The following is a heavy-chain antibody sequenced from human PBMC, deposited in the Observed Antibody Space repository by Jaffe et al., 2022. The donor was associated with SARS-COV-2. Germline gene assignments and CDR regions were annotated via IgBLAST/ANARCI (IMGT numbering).Heavy chain of an antibody. CDR2: ISYDGSNK. V-gene: IGHV3-30*18. J-gene: IGHJ6*02. CDR1: GFTFSSYG. Sequence: QVQLVESGGGVVQPGRSLRLSCAASGFTFSSYGMHWVRQAPGKGLEWVAVISYDGSNKYYADSVKGRFTISRDNSKNTLYLQMNSLRAEDTAVYYCAKDHVGATTEGGMDVWGQGTTVTVSS. CDR3: AKDHVGATTEGGMDV. D-gene: IGHD1-26*01.